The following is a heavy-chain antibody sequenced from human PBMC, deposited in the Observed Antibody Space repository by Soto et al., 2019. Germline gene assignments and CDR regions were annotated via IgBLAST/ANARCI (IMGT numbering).Heavy chain of an antibody. D-gene: IGHD2-2*01. J-gene: IGHJ6*02. CDR1: GDSVSSSSAA. V-gene: IGHV6-1*01. CDR2: TYYRSKWYN. CDR3: ARVASDYQLLWGVYCYYGMDV. Sequence: SQTLSLTCAISGDSVSSSSAAWNWIRQSPSRGLEWLGRTYYRSKWYNDYAVSVKSRITINPDTSKNQFSLQLNSVTPEDTAVYYCARVASDYQLLWGVYCYYGMDVWGQGTTVTVSS.